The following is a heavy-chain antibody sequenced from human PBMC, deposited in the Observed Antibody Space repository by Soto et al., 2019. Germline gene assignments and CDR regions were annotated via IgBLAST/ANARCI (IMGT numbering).Heavy chain of an antibody. CDR1: GGSFSDYY. CDR3: ATPRKNYYYYGMDV. Sequence: SETLSLTCAVYGGSFSDYYWSWIRQPPGKGLEWVGEISPTGITKYNPSLKSRVTISVDASKNQFSLKLTSVTAADTAVYYCATPRKNYYYYGMDVWGQGTTVTVCS. J-gene: IGHJ6*02. V-gene: IGHV4-34*01. CDR2: ISPTGIT.